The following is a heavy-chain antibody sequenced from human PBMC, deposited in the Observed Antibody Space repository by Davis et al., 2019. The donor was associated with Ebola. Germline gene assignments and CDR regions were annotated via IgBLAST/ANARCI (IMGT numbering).Heavy chain of an antibody. J-gene: IGHJ4*02. CDR1: GFTVNAYY. CDR2: INHSGST. CDR3: ARDKGWLQPQGFDY. V-gene: IGHV4-34*01. D-gene: IGHD5-24*01. Sequence: ESLKISCEASGFTVNAYYLHWIRQAPGKGLEWIGEINHSGSTNYNPSLKSRVTISVDKSKNQFSLKLSSVTAADTAVYYCARDKGWLQPQGFDYWGQGTLVTVSS.